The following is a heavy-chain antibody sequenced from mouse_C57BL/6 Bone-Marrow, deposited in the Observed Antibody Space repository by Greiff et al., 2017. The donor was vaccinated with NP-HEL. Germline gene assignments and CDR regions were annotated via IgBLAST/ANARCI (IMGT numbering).Heavy chain of an antibody. V-gene: IGHV1-55*01. CDR2: IYPGSGST. Sequence: VQLQQPGAELVKPGASVKMSCKASGYTFTSYWITWVKQRPGQGLEWIGDIYPGSGSTNYNEKFKGKATLTVDTSSSTAYMRLSSLTSDDSAVYYGARVDYYDAGYWGQGTTLTVSS. J-gene: IGHJ2*01. D-gene: IGHD1-1*01. CDR1: GYTFTSYW. CDR3: ARVDYYDAGY.